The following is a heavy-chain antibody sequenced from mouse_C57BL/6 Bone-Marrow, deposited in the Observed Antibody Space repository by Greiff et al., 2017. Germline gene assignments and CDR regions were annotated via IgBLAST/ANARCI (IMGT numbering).Heavy chain of an antibody. J-gene: IGHJ4*01. CDR3: ASDGYPWAMDY. D-gene: IGHD2-3*01. Sequence: QVQLQQPGAELARPGASVKLSCKASGYTFTSYGISWVKQRTGQGLEWIGEIYPRSGNTYYNEKFKGKATLTADKSSSTAYLELRSLTSEDSAVYFGASDGYPWAMDYWGQGTSVTVSS. CDR1: GYTFTSYG. V-gene: IGHV1-81*01. CDR2: IYPRSGNT.